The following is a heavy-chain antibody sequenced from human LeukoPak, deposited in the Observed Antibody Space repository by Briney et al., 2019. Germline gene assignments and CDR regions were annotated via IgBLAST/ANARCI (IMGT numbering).Heavy chain of an antibody. Sequence: PGGSLRLSCAASGFTFSYYSVTWVRQAPGKGLEWVSAIMSSGTYIYYADSVKGRFTISRDNAKNSLYLQMNSLRAEDTAVYYCARLREVVIIPAAVVYWGQGTLVTVSS. CDR1: GFTFSYYS. V-gene: IGHV3-21*01. D-gene: IGHD2-2*01. CDR2: IMSSGTYI. J-gene: IGHJ4*02. CDR3: ARLREVVIIPAAVVY.